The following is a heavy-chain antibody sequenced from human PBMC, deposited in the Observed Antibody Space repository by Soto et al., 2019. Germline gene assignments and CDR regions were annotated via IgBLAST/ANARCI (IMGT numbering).Heavy chain of an antibody. Sequence: GGSLRLSCAASGFTFSSYAMSWVRQAPGKGLEWVSAISGSGGSTYYADSVKGRFTISRDNSKNTLYLQMNSLRAEDTAVYYCAKGLLTFPHPKDAFDIWGQGTMVTVSS. CDR3: AKGLLTFPHPKDAFDI. CDR2: ISGSGGST. D-gene: IGHD2-15*01. V-gene: IGHV3-23*01. J-gene: IGHJ3*02. CDR1: GFTFSSYA.